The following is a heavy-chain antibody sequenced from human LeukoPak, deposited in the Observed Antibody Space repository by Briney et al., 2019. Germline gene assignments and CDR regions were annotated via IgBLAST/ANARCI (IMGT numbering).Heavy chain of an antibody. CDR3: ARGAPAYYYGSGDKGTWFDP. Sequence: GSLRLSCAASGFTFSSYAMSWVRQAPGKGLEWIGEINHSGSTNYNPSLKSRVTISVDTSKNQFSLKLSSVTAADTAVYYCARGAPAYYYGSGDKGTWFDPWGQGTLVTVSS. CDR1: GFTFSSYA. V-gene: IGHV4-34*01. CDR2: INHSGST. J-gene: IGHJ5*02. D-gene: IGHD3-10*01.